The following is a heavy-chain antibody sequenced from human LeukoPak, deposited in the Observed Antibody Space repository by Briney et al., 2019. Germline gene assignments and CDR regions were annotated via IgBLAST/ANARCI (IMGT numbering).Heavy chain of an antibody. D-gene: IGHD3-22*01. CDR3: AKEYYDSSGYYEVFDY. CDR1: GSTFSSYG. J-gene: IGHJ4*02. CDR2: ISYDGSNK. Sequence: GGSLGLSCAASGSTFSSYGVPWVRQAPGKGLEWVAVISYDGSNKYYADSVKGRFTISRDNSKNTLYLQMDSLRAEDTAVYYCAKEYYDSSGYYEVFDYWGQGTLVTVSS. V-gene: IGHV3-30*18.